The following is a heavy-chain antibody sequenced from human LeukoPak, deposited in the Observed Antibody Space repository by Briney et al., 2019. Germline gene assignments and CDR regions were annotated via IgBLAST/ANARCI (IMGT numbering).Heavy chain of an antibody. CDR2: INPNSGGT. D-gene: IGHD1-1*01. CDR1: GYTFTGYY. J-gene: IGHJ3*02. CDR3: AIEITSTTGTFGDAFDI. V-gene: IGHV1-2*02. Sequence: GASVKVSCKASGYTFTGYYMHWVRQAPGQGLEWMGWINPNSGGTNYAQKFQGRVTMTRNTSISTAYMELSSLRSEDTAVYYCAIEITSTTGTFGDAFDIWGQGTMVTVSS.